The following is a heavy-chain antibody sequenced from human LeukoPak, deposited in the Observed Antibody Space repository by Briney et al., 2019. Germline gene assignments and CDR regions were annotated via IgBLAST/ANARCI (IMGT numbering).Heavy chain of an antibody. CDR3: AKDPTRITMVRGVEKLDY. CDR1: GFTFSSYA. V-gene: IGHV3-43*02. J-gene: IGHJ4*02. CDR2: ISGSGGST. D-gene: IGHD3-10*01. Sequence: GGSLRLSCAASGFTFSSYAMSWVRQAPGKGLEWVSLISGSGGSTYYADSVKGRFTISRDNSKNSLYLQMNSLRTEDTALYYCAKDPTRITMVRGVEKLDYWGQGTLVTVSS.